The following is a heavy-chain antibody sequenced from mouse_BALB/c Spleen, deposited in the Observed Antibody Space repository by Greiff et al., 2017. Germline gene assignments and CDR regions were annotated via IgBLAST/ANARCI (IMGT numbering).Heavy chain of an antibody. D-gene: IGHD2-14*01. CDR3: TRGPPLYDGYVDY. CDR1: GFTFSNYW. J-gene: IGHJ2*01. V-gene: IGHV6-6*02. CDR2: IRLKSNNYAT. Sequence: DVMLVESGGGLVQPGGSMKLSCVASGFTFSNYWMNWVRQSPAKGLEWVAEIRLKSNNYATHYADSVKGRFTISRDDSKSSVYLQMNNLRAEDTGIYYCTRGPPLYDGYVDYWGQGTTLTVSA.